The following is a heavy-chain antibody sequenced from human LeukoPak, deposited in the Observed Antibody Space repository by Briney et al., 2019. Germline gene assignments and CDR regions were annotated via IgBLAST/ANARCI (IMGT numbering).Heavy chain of an antibody. CDR3: AKVRFDAYYFDY. V-gene: IGHV3-74*01. CDR2: INSDGSST. Sequence: GGSLRLSCAASGFTFSSYWMHWVRQAPGKGLVWVSRINSDGSSTSYADSVKGRFTISRDNSKNTLYLQMNSLRAEDTAVYYCAKVRFDAYYFDYWGQGTLVTVSS. D-gene: IGHD3-16*01. J-gene: IGHJ4*02. CDR1: GFTFSSYW.